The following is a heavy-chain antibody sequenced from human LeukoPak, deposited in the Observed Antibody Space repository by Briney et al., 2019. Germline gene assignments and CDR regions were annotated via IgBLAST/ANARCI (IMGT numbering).Heavy chain of an antibody. D-gene: IGHD3-9*01. V-gene: IGHV3-23*01. J-gene: IGHJ6*03. CDR1: GFTFSSYG. CDR2: ISGSGGST. CDR3: AKPLYYDILTGYRPGYYYMDV. Sequence: GGSLRLSCSASGFTFSSYGMSWVRQAPGKGLEWVSAISGSGGSTYYADSVKGRFTISRDNSKNTLYLQMNSLRAEDTAVYYCAKPLYYDILTGYRPGYYYMDVWGKGTTVTISS.